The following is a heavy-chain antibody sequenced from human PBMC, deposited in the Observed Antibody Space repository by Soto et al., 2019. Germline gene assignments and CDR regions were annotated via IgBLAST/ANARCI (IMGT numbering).Heavy chain of an antibody. Sequence: QVQLQESGPGLVKPSGTLSLTCAVSGGSISSSNWWSWVRQPPGKGLEWIGEIYHSGSTNYNPSLKSRATISVDKSKNQFSLKLSAVTAADTAVYYCARDLVGYCSGGSCYQSDYWGQGTLVTVSS. J-gene: IGHJ4*02. D-gene: IGHD2-15*01. CDR1: GGSISSSNW. CDR3: ARDLVGYCSGGSCYQSDY. V-gene: IGHV4-4*02. CDR2: IYHSGST.